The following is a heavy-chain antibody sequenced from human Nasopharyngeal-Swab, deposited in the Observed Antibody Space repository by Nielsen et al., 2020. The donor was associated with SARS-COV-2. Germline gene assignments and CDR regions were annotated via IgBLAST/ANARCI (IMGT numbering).Heavy chain of an antibody. CDR2: ISFDGRNQ. V-gene: IGHV3-30*04. CDR3: ARVYSASYLGAFDV. Sequence: GESLKISCAASGSTFSAYAMHWVRQVPGEGLEWVAVISFDGRNQYYADAVKGRFTISRDNSKNTLYLQMDSLRAEDTAVFYCARVYSASYLGAFDVWGQGTTVTVSS. J-gene: IGHJ3*01. CDR1: GSTFSAYA. D-gene: IGHD1-26*01.